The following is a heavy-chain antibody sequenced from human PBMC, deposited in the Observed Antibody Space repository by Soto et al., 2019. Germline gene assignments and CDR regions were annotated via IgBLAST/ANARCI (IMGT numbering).Heavy chain of an antibody. Sequence: SEPLSLTCTVSGGSISSYYWSWIRQPPGKGLEWIGYIYYSGSTNYNPSLKSRVTISVDTSKNQFSLKLSSVTAADTAVYYCARGDRYSSSWYYYYYGMDVWGQGTTVT. D-gene: IGHD6-13*01. V-gene: IGHV4-59*01. CDR3: ARGDRYSSSWYYYYYGMDV. CDR1: GGSISSYY. CDR2: IYYSGST. J-gene: IGHJ6*02.